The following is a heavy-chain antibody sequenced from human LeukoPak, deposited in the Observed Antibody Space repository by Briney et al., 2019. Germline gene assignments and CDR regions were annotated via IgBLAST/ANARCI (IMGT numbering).Heavy chain of an antibody. CDR2: ISSSGSTI. J-gene: IGHJ4*02. V-gene: IGHV3-11*01. D-gene: IGHD3-22*01. CDR1: GFTFSDYY. CDR3: ARVATIYCDSSGWYFDY. Sequence: GGSLRLSCAASGFTFSDYYMSWIRQAPGKGLGWVSYISSSGSTIYYADSVKGRFTISRDNAKNTLYLQINSLRAEDTAGYYCARVATIYCDSSGWYFDYWGQGTLVTVSS.